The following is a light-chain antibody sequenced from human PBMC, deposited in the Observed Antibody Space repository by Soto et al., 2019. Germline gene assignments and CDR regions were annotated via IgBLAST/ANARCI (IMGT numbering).Light chain of an antibody. CDR2: GNS. J-gene: IGLJ2*01. Sequence: QSVLTQPPSVSGAAGQRVTISCTGSSSNIGAGYDVHWYQQLPGTAPKLLIYGNSNRPSGVPDRFSGSKSGTSASLAITGLQAEDEADYYCQSYDSSLSGSGVFGGGTKRPS. V-gene: IGLV1-40*01. CDR1: SSNIGAGYD. CDR3: QSYDSSLSGSGV.